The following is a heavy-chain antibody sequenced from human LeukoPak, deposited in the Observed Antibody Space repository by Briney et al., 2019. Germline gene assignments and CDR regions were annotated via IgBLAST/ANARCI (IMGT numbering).Heavy chain of an antibody. D-gene: IGHD4-17*01. Sequence: GGSLRLSCAASGFTFSDYYMSWIRQAPGKGLEGVSYISSSGSTIYYADSVKGRFTISRDNAKNSLYLQMNSLRAEDTAVYYCARARGDHDYGDYGNPYYYGMDVWGQGTTVTVSS. V-gene: IGHV3-11*01. CDR1: GFTFSDYY. CDR2: ISSSGSTI. CDR3: ARARGDHDYGDYGNPYYYGMDV. J-gene: IGHJ6*02.